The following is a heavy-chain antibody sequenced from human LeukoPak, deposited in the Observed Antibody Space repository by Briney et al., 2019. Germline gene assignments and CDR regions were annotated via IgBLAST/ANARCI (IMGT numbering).Heavy chain of an antibody. J-gene: IGHJ4*02. V-gene: IGHV1-2*02. CDR2: INPNSGGT. Sequence: GASVKVSCKASGYTFTGYYMHWVRQAPGQGLEWMGWINPNSGGTNYAQKFQGRVTMTRDTSISTAYMELSRLRSDDTAVYYCARGAVEYYYDSSGNEFDYWGQGTLVTVSS. CDR1: GYTFTGYY. CDR3: ARGAVEYYYDSSGNEFDY. D-gene: IGHD3-22*01.